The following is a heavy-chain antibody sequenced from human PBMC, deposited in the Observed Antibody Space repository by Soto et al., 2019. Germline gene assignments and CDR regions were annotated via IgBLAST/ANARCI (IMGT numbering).Heavy chain of an antibody. J-gene: IGHJ4*02. Sequence: SETLSLTCAVSGDSLNSGGYSWSWIRQPPRKGLEWIGYIYYSGSTHYNPSLQSRVTMSLDRSKNQFSLRLNAVTAADTAVYYCARNRVGSSWYVDYWGQGIQVTVSS. V-gene: IGHV4-30-2*01. CDR1: GDSLNSGGYS. CDR2: IYYSGST. D-gene: IGHD6-13*01. CDR3: ARNRVGSSWYVDY.